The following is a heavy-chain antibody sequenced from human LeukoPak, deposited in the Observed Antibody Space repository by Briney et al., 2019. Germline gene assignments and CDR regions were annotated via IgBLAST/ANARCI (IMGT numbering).Heavy chain of an antibody. CDR1: GFSVGSNY. D-gene: IGHD6-13*01. J-gene: IGHJ4*02. CDR2: IFSRGST. Sequence: GGSLRPSCAASGFSVGSNYMNWVRQAPGKGLECVSVIFSRGSTYYADSVKGRFTISRHNSENTLYLQMNSLRVEDTAVYYCTSSSPTSYSDYWGQGTLVTVSS. V-gene: IGHV3-53*04. CDR3: TSSSPTSYSDY.